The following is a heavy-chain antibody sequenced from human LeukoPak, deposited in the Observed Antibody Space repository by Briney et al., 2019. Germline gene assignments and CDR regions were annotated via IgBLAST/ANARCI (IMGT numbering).Heavy chain of an antibody. CDR3: VRAPPGSRAFHYSYMDV. V-gene: IGHV3-13*01. Sequence: GSLRLSCAASGFTFSRYDMHWVRQVTGKGLEWVSTIGTAGDTYYPDSVKGRFTISRENAENSLYLQMSSLRAGDTALYYCVRAPPGSRAFHYSYMDVWGKGTTVTISS. CDR1: GFTFSRYD. J-gene: IGHJ6*03. D-gene: IGHD1-26*01. CDR2: IGTAGDT.